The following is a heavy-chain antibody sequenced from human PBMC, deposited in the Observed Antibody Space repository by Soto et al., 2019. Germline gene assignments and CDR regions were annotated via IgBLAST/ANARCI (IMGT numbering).Heavy chain of an antibody. V-gene: IGHV4-30-4*01. D-gene: IGHD2-8*01. CDR3: AREGGESSDGLYYFDS. Sequence: QVQLQESGPGLVKPSQTLSLTCTVSGGSTSSDNYWSWIRQPPGKGLEWIGHIYYSGNTDYNPSLMSRLAVSIDTSKNQFSLKLSSVTAAATAVYFCAREGGESSDGLYYFDSWGQGSLGTVSS. CDR1: GGSTSSDNY. J-gene: IGHJ4*02. CDR2: IYYSGNT.